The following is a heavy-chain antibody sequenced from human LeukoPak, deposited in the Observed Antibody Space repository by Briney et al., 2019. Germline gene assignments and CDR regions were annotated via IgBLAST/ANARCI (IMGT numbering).Heavy chain of an antibody. J-gene: IGHJ4*02. CDR1: GFTFSSYA. Sequence: GESLRLSCAASGFTFSSYAMHWVRQAPGKGLEWVAVISYDGSNKYYADSVKGRFTISRDNSKNTLYLQMNSLRAEDTAVYYCARDGYGDYVFDYWGQGTLVTVSS. D-gene: IGHD4-17*01. CDR3: ARDGYGDYVFDY. V-gene: IGHV3-30*04. CDR2: ISYDGSNK.